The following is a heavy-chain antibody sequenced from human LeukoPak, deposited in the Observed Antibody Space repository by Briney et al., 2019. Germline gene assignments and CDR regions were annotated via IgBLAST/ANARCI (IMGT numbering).Heavy chain of an antibody. V-gene: IGHV4-31*03. J-gene: IGHJ4*02. D-gene: IGHD4-17*01. CDR2: IYYSGST. Sequence: SETLSLTCTVSGGSISSGGYYWSWIRQHPGKGLEWIGYIYYSGSTYYNPSLKSRVTISVDTSKNQFSLKLSSVTAADTAAYYCARAPYGDYPAGWGQGTLVTVSS. CDR1: GGSISSGGYY. CDR3: ARAPYGDYPAG.